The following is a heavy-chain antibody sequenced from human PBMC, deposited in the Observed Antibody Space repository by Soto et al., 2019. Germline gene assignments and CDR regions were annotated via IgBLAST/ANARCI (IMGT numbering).Heavy chain of an antibody. D-gene: IGHD3-10*01. CDR3: ARARRGAPYYYTMDL. V-gene: IGHV3-23*01. Sequence: GGSLRLSCIAAGFTFSSYAMTWVRLAPGKGLEWVSDISGSGGITYYADSVKGRFTISRDNSKNTLNLQMNSLRADDTAVYYCARARRGAPYYYTMDLWGQGTTVTVSS. J-gene: IGHJ6*02. CDR1: GFTFSSYA. CDR2: ISGSGGIT.